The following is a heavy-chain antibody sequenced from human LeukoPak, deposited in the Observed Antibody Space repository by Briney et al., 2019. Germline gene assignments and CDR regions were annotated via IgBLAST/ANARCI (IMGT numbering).Heavy chain of an antibody. CDR3: ARDRDYGSGDYYFDY. D-gene: IGHD3-10*01. Sequence: ASVKVSCKASGYTFTSYGISWVRQAPGQGLEWMGWISAYNGNTNYAQKLQGRVTMTTDTSTSTAYMELRSLRSDDTAVYYCARDRDYGSGDYYFDYWGQGTLVTVSS. V-gene: IGHV1-18*01. CDR2: ISAYNGNT. CDR1: GYTFTSYG. J-gene: IGHJ4*02.